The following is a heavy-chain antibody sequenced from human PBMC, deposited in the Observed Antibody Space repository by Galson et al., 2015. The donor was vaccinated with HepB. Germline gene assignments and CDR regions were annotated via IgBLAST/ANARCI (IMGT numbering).Heavy chain of an antibody. CDR1: GFTFSGSA. J-gene: IGHJ3*02. D-gene: IGHD2-2*01. CDR3: TRPSGTSCYDASDI. Sequence: SLRLSCAASGFTFSGSAMHWGRQASGKGLEWVGRIRSKANSCATAYAASVKGRFTISRDDSTNTAYLQMNSLKTEDTAVYYCTRPSGTSCYDASDISGQGTMVTVSS. CDR2: IRSKANSCAT. V-gene: IGHV3-73*01.